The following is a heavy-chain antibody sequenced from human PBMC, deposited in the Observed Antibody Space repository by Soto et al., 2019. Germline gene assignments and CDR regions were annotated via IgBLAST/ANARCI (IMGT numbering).Heavy chain of an antibody. CDR1: GFTFKTSG. Sequence: HGWSMRLSSAASGFTFKTSGMHGVRQEKGKGLEWVAAISYDGINKYYVDSVKGRFTISRDNSKNTLYVQMNSLRAEDTALYYFARSPQPTRGIHWYFDLWGRGILVTVSS. CDR3: ARSPQPTRGIHWYFDL. J-gene: IGHJ2*01. D-gene: IGHD1-26*01. CDR2: ISYDGINK. V-gene: IGHV3-30*03.